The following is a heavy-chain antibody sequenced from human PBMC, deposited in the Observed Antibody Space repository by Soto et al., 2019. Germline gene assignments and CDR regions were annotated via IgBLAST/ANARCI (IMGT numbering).Heavy chain of an antibody. V-gene: IGHV1-69*06. J-gene: IGHJ4*02. D-gene: IGHD2-21*01. CDR3: ARDGDSADYGY. Sequence: QVQLLQSGAEVKKPGSSVKVSCKASGATFSSFAFSWVRQAPGQGLEWMGVIIPMFPTTNYAQKFKGRLTINADKSTSTAYMEMSSLRSEDTAVYYCARDGDSADYGYWGQGTLVTVSS. CDR2: IIPMFPTT. CDR1: GATFSSFA.